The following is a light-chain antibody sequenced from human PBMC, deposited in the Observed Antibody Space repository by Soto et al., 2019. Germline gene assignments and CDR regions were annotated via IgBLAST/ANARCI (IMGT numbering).Light chain of an antibody. CDR1: QGIGDT. CDR2: DTS. CDR3: QRYNNWPLT. J-gene: IGKJ4*01. Sequence: EIVMTQSPATLSVSPGERATLSCRASQGIGDTLAWYQQKPGQTPRLLIYDTSTGATGVPARFSGSRSGAEFTLTINSLQSEDFGVYYCQRYNNWPLTFGGGTKVEVK. V-gene: IGKV3-15*01.